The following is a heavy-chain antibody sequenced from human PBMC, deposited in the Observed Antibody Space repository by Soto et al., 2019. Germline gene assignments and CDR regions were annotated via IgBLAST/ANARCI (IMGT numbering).Heavy chain of an antibody. CDR1: GFTFSSYW. D-gene: IGHD3-22*01. CDR3: ARGDFYDSSGPFSDAFDI. J-gene: IGHJ3*02. Sequence: GGSLRLSCAASGFTFSSYWMHWVRQAPGKGLVWISHINSDGSSTTYADSVKGRFTISRDNTKNSLYLQMNSLRAEDTAVYYCARGDFYDSSGPFSDAFDIWGQGTMVTVSS. CDR2: INSDGSST. V-gene: IGHV3-74*01.